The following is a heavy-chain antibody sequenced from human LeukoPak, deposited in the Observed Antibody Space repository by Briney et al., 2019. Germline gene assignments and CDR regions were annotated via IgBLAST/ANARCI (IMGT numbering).Heavy chain of an antibody. V-gene: IGHV4-39*07. CDR1: GGSISSTNYL. J-gene: IGHJ3*02. D-gene: IGHD4-17*01. CDR2: ISYTGTT. CDR3: ARGLNTYGDAFDI. Sequence: SETLSLTCTVSGGSISSTNYLWGWIRQPPGKGLEWIGSISYTGTTYYNPSLKSRVTISVDTSKNQLSLKVSSATAADTAVFYCARGLNTYGDAFDIWGQGTMVTVSS.